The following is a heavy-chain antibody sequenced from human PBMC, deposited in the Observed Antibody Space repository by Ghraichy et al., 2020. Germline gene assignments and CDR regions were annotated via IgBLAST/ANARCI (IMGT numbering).Heavy chain of an antibody. J-gene: IGHJ4*02. CDR2: ISSSGSTK. CDR3: AREGSSGYLFDY. Sequence: GGSLRLSCAASGFTFSTYEMIWVRQAPGKGLEWISSISSSGSTKYYADSVKGRFTISRDDAKNSLCLQMNSLRADDTAVYYCAREGSSGYLFDYWGQGTLVTVSS. CDR1: GFTFSTYE. D-gene: IGHD3-22*01. V-gene: IGHV3-48*03.